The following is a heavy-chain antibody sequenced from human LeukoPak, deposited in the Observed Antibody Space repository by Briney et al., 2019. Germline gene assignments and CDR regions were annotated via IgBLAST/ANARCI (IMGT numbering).Heavy chain of an antibody. Sequence: ASVKVSCKASGGTFSSYAISWVRQAPGQGLEWMGRIIPILGIANYAQKFQGRVTITADKSTSTAYMELSSLRSEDTAVYYCASLPGTTTASEEASDYWGQGTLVTVSS. V-gene: IGHV1-69*04. CDR3: ASLPGTTTASEEASDY. CDR2: IIPILGIA. J-gene: IGHJ4*02. CDR1: GGTFSSYA. D-gene: IGHD1-7*01.